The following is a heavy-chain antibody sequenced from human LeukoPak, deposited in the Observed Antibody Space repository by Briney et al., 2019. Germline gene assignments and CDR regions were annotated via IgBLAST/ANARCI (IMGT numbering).Heavy chain of an antibody. J-gene: IGHJ6*03. Sequence: SETLSLTCTVSGGSISSSSNYWGWIRQPPGKGLEWIGIIYKSGGTYYNPSLKSRVTISLDTSKSQFFLKLSSVTAADTAVYYCARDIGYYYLDVRGNGTTVTVSS. CDR2: IYKSGGT. CDR1: GGSISSSSNY. V-gene: IGHV4-39*07. CDR3: ARDIGYYYLDV.